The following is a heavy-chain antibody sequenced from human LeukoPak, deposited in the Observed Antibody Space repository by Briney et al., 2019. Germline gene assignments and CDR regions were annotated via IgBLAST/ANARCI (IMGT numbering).Heavy chain of an antibody. V-gene: IGHV4-34*01. CDR3: ARCTSPSSGWYY. Sequence: SETLSLTCAVYGESFCVYYWSWIRQPPRKGLEWVGEINHSGSTNYNPSLKSRATISVDTTKNQFSLKLSSVTAADTAVYYCARCTSPSSGWYYWGQGTLVTVSS. J-gene: IGHJ4*02. CDR2: INHSGST. CDR1: GESFCVYY. D-gene: IGHD6-19*01.